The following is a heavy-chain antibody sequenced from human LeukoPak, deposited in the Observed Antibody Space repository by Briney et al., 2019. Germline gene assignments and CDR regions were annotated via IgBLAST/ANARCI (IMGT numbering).Heavy chain of an antibody. CDR1: GYSFTSYW. D-gene: IGHD6-13*01. J-gene: IGHJ6*03. CDR2: IYPGDSDT. V-gene: IGHV5-51*01. Sequence: GESLKISCKGSGYSFTSYWIGWVRQMPGKGLEWTGIIYPGDSDTRYSPSFQGQVTISADKSISTAYLQWSSLKASDTAMYYCARRIAAAGTFYYYMDVWGKGTTVTVSS. CDR3: ARRIAAAGTFYYYMDV.